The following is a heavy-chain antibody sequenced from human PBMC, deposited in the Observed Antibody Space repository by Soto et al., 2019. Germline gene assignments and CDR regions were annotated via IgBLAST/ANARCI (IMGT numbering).Heavy chain of an antibody. CDR2: IYHSGNT. V-gene: IGHV4-30-4*01. D-gene: IGHD3-3*01. Sequence: QVQLQESGPGLVKPSQSLSLTCTVSGGPISNGDYYWSWIRQPPGKGLEWIGYIYHSGNTYYNPSLKSRTIISINTSKNHFSLKVNSVTAADTAVYYCAGDFCSGPPRGYWGQGTLVTVSS. CDR3: AGDFCSGPPRGY. CDR1: GGPISNGDYY. J-gene: IGHJ4*02.